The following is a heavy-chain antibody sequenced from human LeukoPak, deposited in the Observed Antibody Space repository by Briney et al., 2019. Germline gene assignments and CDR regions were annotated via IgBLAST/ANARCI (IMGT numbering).Heavy chain of an antibody. CDR1: GFTFSSYE. Sequence: PGGSLRLSCAASGFTFSSYEMNWVRQAPGKGLEWVSYISSSGSTIYYADSVKGRFTISRDNAKNSLYLQMNSLRAEDTAVYYCAGTSRYDILTGSPRGAFDIWGQGTMVTVSS. V-gene: IGHV3-48*03. D-gene: IGHD3-9*01. J-gene: IGHJ3*02. CDR2: ISSSGSTI. CDR3: AGTSRYDILTGSPRGAFDI.